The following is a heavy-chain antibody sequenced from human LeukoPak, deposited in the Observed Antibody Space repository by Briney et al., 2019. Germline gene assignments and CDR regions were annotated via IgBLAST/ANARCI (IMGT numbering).Heavy chain of an antibody. J-gene: IGHJ6*03. Sequence: ASVKVSCKASGYTFTGYYMHWVRQAPGQGLEWMGWINPNSGGTNYAQKFQGRVTMTRDTSISTAYMELSRLRSDDTAVYYCARDPVAAAGIRLYYYYYMDVWGKGTTVTVSS. CDR1: GYTFTGYY. CDR3: ARDPVAAAGIRLYYYYYMDV. V-gene: IGHV1-2*02. D-gene: IGHD6-13*01. CDR2: INPNSGGT.